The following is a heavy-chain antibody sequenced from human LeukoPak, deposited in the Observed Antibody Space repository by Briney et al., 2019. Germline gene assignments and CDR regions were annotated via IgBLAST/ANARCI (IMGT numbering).Heavy chain of an antibody. D-gene: IGHD3-10*01. Sequence: SETLSLTCTVFGGSISTYYWTWIRQPPGKGLEWIGYNHYTGSTNHNPSLKSRVTMSVDTSKNQFPLKLSSVTAGDRAVYYCARGRSGGDWFDSWGQGTLVTVSS. CDR1: GGSISTYY. CDR3: ARGRSGGDWFDS. J-gene: IGHJ5*01. V-gene: IGHV4-59*01. CDR2: NHYTGST.